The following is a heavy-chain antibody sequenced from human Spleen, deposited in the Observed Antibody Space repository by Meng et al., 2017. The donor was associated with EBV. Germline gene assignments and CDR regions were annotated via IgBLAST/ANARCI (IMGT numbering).Heavy chain of an antibody. CDR1: GDTFNNYA. D-gene: IGHD6-6*01. Sequence: QVQLVQSGAWVKKPWSSVKASCTASGDTFNNYAFSWVRQAPGQGLEWMGGIIPKLDTTTYAKKFQGRVTITADEPTSTAYMELSSLRSEDTAIYFCASDPGEYSTSYTFDSWGQGTLVTVSS. CDR3: ASDPGEYSTSYTFDS. J-gene: IGHJ4*02. CDR2: IIPKLDTT. V-gene: IGHV1-69*01.